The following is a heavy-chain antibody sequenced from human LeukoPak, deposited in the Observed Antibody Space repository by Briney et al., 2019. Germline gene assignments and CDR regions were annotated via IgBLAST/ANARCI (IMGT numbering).Heavy chain of an antibody. Sequence: QTGGSLRLSCAASGFTFSSHSMNWVRQAPGKGLEWVSYISSSSSTTYYADSVKGRFTISRDNAKNSLYLQMNSLTDEDTAVYYCARLSTVATPGFDYWGQGTLVTVSS. D-gene: IGHD4-23*01. CDR2: ISSSSSTT. J-gene: IGHJ4*02. CDR3: ARLSTVATPGFDY. V-gene: IGHV3-48*02. CDR1: GFTFSSHS.